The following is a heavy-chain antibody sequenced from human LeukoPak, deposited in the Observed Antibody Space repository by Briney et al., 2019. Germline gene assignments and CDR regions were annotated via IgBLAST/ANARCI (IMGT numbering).Heavy chain of an antibody. J-gene: IGHJ3*02. CDR1: GFTFDDYG. D-gene: IGHD3-3*01. CDR2: INWNGGST. CDR3: ARLQKYYDFWSDYRGAFDI. Sequence: PGGSLRLSCAASGFTFDDYGMSWVRQAPGKGLEWVSGINWNGGSTGYADSVKGRFTISRDNAKNSLYLQMNSLRAEDTALYYCARLQKYYDFWSDYRGAFDIWGQGTMVTVSS. V-gene: IGHV3-20*04.